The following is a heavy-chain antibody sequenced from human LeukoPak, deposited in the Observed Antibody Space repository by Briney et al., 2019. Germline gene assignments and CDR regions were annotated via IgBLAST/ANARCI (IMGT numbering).Heavy chain of an antibody. J-gene: IGHJ4*02. CDR1: GFTFNNYG. Sequence: GGSLRLSCAASGFTFNNYGMHWVRQAPGKGLEWAAFIRYDGSNTYYADSVKGRFTISRDNSKNTLYLHMNRLRAEDTAVYYCAKDPNRYDSSIYYCAYWGQGTLVTVSS. CDR2: IRYDGSNT. V-gene: IGHV3-30*02. CDR3: AKDPNRYDSSIYYCAY. D-gene: IGHD3-22*01.